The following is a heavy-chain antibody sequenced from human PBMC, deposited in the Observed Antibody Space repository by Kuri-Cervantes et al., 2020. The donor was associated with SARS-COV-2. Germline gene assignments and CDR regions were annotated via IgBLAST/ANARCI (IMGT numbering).Heavy chain of an antibody. Sequence: GSLRLSCTVSGGSISSSSYYWGWIRQPPGKGLEWIGSIYYSGSTYYNPSLKSRVTISVDTSKNQFSLKLSSVTAADTAVYYCARDPNANHNNWFDPWGQGTLVTVSS. CDR1: GGSISSSSYY. V-gene: IGHV4-39*07. D-gene: IGHD4/OR15-4a*01. J-gene: IGHJ5*02. CDR2: IYYSGST. CDR3: ARDPNANHNNWFDP.